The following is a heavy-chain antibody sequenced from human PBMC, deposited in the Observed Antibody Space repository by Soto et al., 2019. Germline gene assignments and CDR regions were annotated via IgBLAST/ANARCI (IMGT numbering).Heavy chain of an antibody. CDR1: GFTFANYP. Sequence: QVQLLQSGGGAVQPGTSLTLSCAATGFTFANYPMHWVRQGPDKGLEWLALISEDGSSKYFAASVKGRFTVTRDNSKNTLYLPLNGLRREDAAVYHCARGRNAKDYDIWGQGSLVSV. D-gene: IGHD3-9*01. CDR2: ISEDGSSK. J-gene: IGHJ4*02. V-gene: IGHV3-30-3*01. CDR3: ARGRNAKDYDI.